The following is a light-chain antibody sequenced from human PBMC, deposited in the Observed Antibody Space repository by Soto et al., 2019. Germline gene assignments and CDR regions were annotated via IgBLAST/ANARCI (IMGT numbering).Light chain of an antibody. CDR2: GAF. CDR1: QSISDT. CDR3: QQYNDWPLT. V-gene: IGKV3-15*01. Sequence: EIVMTQSPATLSVSPGGRATLSCRASQSISDTLAWYQQKPGQAPSLLIYGAFTRATGIPARFSGTGSGTEFTLTISSLQSEDFALYYCQQYNDWPLTFGQGTRLEIK. J-gene: IGKJ5*01.